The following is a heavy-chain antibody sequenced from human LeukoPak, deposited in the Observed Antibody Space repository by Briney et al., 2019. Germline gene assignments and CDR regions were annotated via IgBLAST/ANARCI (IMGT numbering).Heavy chain of an antibody. J-gene: IGHJ4*02. CDR3: AKHRWYHFDS. V-gene: IGHV3-23*01. D-gene: IGHD3-16*02. Sequence: PGGSLRLSCAASGFTFSSYAMSWVRQAPGKGLEWVSAISGSGGSTYYADSVKGRFTISRDNAKKSVYLQMNSLTAEDTAVYYCAKHRWYHFDSWGQGTLVAVSS. CDR1: GFTFSSYA. CDR2: ISGSGGST.